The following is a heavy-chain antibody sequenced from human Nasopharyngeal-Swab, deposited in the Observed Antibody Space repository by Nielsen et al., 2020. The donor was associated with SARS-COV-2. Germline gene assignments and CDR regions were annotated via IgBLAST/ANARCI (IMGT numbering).Heavy chain of an antibody. CDR2: INPNSGGT. V-gene: IGHV1-2*02. J-gene: IGHJ6*02. Sequence: ASVKVSCKASGYTFTGYYMRWVRQAPGQGLEWMGWINPNSGGTNYAQKFQGRVTMTRDTSISTAYMELSRLRSDDTAVYYCAREGNYYGSGSYYNRYYGMDVWGQGTTVTVSS. D-gene: IGHD3-10*01. CDR1: GYTFTGYY. CDR3: AREGNYYGSGSYYNRYYGMDV.